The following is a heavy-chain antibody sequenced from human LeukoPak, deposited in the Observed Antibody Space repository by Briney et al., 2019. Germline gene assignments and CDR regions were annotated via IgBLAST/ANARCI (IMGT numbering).Heavy chain of an antibody. V-gene: IGHV4-61*02. CDR1: GGSISSGSYY. D-gene: IGHD4-11*01. Sequence: SGTLSLTCTVSGGSISSGSYYWSWIRQPAGKGLEWIGRIYTSGSTNYNPSLKSRVTISVDTSKNQFSLKLSSVTAADTAVYYCARAYSNFPFDYWGQGTLVTVSS. J-gene: IGHJ4*02. CDR3: ARAYSNFPFDY. CDR2: IYTSGST.